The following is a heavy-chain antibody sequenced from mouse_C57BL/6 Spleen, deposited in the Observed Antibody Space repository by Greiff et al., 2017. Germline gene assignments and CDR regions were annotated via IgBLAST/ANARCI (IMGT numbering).Heavy chain of an antibody. Sequence: QVQLQQPGAELVKPGASVKLSCKASGYTFTSYWMHWVKQRPGRGLEWIGRIDPNSGGTKYNEKFKSKATLTVEKPARAAYMQRSSLTAEEAAVYYCASSEPGFAYWGQGTLVTVSA. CDR2: IDPNSGGT. V-gene: IGHV1-72*01. CDR1: GYTFTSYW. CDR3: ASSEPGFAY. J-gene: IGHJ3*01.